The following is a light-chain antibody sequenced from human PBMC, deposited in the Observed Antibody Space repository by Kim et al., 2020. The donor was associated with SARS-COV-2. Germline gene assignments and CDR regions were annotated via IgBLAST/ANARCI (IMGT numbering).Light chain of an antibody. CDR1: SLRSYY. V-gene: IGLV3-19*01. CDR2: GKN. J-gene: IGLJ2*01. Sequence: QTVRITCQGDSLRSYYAGWYQQKPGQAPVLVIYGKNNRPSGIPDRFSGSSSGNTASLTITGAQAEDDADYYCSSRDSSGNHRGVFGGGTQLTVL. CDR3: SSRDSSGNHRGV.